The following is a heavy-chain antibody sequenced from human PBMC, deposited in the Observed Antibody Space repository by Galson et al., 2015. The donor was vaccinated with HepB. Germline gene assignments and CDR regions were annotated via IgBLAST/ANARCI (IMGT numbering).Heavy chain of an antibody. J-gene: IGHJ4*02. V-gene: IGHV3-48*02. D-gene: IGHD3-10*01. Sequence: SLRLSCAASGFGFSSYSMNWVRQAPGKGLEWVSYISSSSSTIYDADSVKGRFTISRDDAKNSLYLQMNSLRDEDTAIYYCAREEYAYGFTSALDYWGQGTLVTVSS. CDR3: AREEYAYGFTSALDY. CDR2: ISSSSSTI. CDR1: GFGFSSYS.